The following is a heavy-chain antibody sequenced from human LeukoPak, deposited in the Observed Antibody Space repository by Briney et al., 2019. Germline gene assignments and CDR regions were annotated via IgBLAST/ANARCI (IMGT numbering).Heavy chain of an antibody. CDR1: GTAFSRSA. J-gene: IGHJ4*02. CDR2: VIPVLGTT. CDR3: ARDDGSATLGFDS. D-gene: IGHD1-26*01. Sequence: SVKVSCKASGTAFSRSAISWVRQAPGQGLEWMGGVIPVLGTTNYAQKFQDRVSITTDESTSTAYMEVSSLRSVDTAVYYCARDDGSATLGFDSWGQGTLVTVSS. V-gene: IGHV1-69*05.